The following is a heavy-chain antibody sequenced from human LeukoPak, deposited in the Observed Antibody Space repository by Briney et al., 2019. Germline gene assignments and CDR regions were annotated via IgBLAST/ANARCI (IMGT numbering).Heavy chain of an antibody. V-gene: IGHV3-30-3*01. J-gene: IGHJ4*02. CDR3: AKEPNGDLAAAGYFDY. CDR1: GFTFSSYA. CDR2: ISYDGSNK. D-gene: IGHD6-13*01. Sequence: GGSLRLSCAASGFTFSSYAMHWVRQAPGKGLEWVAVISYDGSNKYYADSVKGRFTISRDNSKNTLYLQMNSLRAEDTAVYYCAKEPNGDLAAAGYFDYWGQGTLVTVSS.